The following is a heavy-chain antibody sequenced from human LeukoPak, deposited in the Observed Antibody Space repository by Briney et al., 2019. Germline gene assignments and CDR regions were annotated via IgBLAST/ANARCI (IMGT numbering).Heavy chain of an antibody. CDR3: ARDLLVGSGWAYDAFDI. J-gene: IGHJ3*02. Sequence: GASVKVSFKASGYTFTIYGISWVRQAPGQGHEWMGWISAYNGNTNYAQKLQGRVTMTTDTSTSTAYMELRSLRSDDTAVYYCARDLLVGSGWAYDAFDIWGQGTMVTVSS. CDR1: GYTFTIYG. CDR2: ISAYNGNT. D-gene: IGHD6-19*01. V-gene: IGHV1-18*04.